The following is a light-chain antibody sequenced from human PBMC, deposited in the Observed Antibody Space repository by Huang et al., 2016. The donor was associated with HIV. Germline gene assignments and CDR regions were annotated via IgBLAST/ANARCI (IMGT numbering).Light chain of an antibody. CDR1: QDIAKF. Sequence: DIQMTQSPSSLSASVGDRVTITCQASQDIAKFLNWYQQKPGQAPKLLIYDASTLQTGVPSRVSGSGSGTDFIFTISSLQPEDIATYYCQQYDSLPPWTFGQGTKVEI. CDR3: QQYDSLPPWT. J-gene: IGKJ1*01. CDR2: DAS. V-gene: IGKV1-33*01.